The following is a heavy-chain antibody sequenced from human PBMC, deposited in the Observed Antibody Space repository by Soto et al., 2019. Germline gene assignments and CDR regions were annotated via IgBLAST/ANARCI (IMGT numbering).Heavy chain of an antibody. D-gene: IGHD3-10*01. V-gene: IGHV4-39*01. CDR1: GGSISSSSYY. J-gene: IGHJ6*02. CDR3: ARQFAPWFGVTYYYYGMDV. Sequence: KTSETLSLTCTVSGGSISSSSYYWGWIRQPPGKGLEWIGSIYYSGSTYYNPSLKSRVTISVDTSKNQFSLKLSSVTAADTAVYYCARQFAPWFGVTYYYYGMDVWGQGTTVTVSS. CDR2: IYYSGST.